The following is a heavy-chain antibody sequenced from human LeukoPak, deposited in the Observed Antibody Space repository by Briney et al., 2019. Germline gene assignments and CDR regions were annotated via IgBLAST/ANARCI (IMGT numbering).Heavy chain of an antibody. CDR3: ATLVSTRYYFDY. CDR2: IYHSGIT. Sequence: SETLSLTCTVSDYSISSGYGYYWGWIRQPPGKGLEWIGNIYHSGITYYNHFNSSLKSRVTISIDTSKNQFSLRLTSVTAADTAVYFCATLVSTRYYFDYWGQGTLVTVSS. J-gene: IGHJ4*02. CDR1: DYSISSGYGYY. D-gene: IGHD5/OR15-5a*01. V-gene: IGHV4-38-2*02.